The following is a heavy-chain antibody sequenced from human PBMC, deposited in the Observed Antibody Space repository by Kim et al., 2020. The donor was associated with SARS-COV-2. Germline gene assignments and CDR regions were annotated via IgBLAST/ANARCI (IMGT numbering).Heavy chain of an antibody. J-gene: IGHJ6*02. Sequence: SETLSLTCAVYGGSFSGYYWSWIRQPPGKGLEWIGEINHSGSTNYNPSLKSRVTISVDTSKNQFSLKLSSVTAADTAVYYCARGSTGWRYGMDVWGQGTTVTVSS. CDR1: GGSFSGYY. D-gene: IGHD2-15*01. CDR3: ARGSTGWRYGMDV. V-gene: IGHV4-34*01. CDR2: INHSGST.